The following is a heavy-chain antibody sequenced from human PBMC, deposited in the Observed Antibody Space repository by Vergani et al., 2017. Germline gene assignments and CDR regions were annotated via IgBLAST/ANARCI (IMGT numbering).Heavy chain of an antibody. CDR3: ARGSGITGTTRYYYYYYMDV. Sequence: QVQLQQWGAGLLKPSETLSLTCAVYGGSFSGYYWSWIRQPPGKGLEWIGEINHSGSTNYNPSLKSRVTISVDTSKKQFSLKLSSVTAADTAVYYCARGSGITGTTRYYYYYYMDVWGKGTTVTVSS. V-gene: IGHV4-34*01. CDR1: GGSFSGYY. D-gene: IGHD1-7*01. J-gene: IGHJ6*03. CDR2: INHSGST.